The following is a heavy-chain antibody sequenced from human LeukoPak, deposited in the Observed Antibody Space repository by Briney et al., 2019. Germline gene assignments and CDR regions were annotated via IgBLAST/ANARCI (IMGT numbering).Heavy chain of an antibody. J-gene: IGHJ6*03. Sequence: SETLSLTCTVSGSSISSAYYWGWIRQPPGKVLEWIASIYHSGNTYYNPPLKSRVTISVDTSKNQFSLKLSSVTAADTAVYYCAKEITGGLYYMDVWGKGTTVTVSS. CDR3: AKEITGGLYYMDV. D-gene: IGHD3-10*01. CDR1: GSSISSAYY. V-gene: IGHV4-38-2*02. CDR2: IYHSGNT.